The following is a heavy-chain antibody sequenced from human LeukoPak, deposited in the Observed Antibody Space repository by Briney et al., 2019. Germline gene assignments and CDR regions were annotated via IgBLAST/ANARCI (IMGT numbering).Heavy chain of an antibody. V-gene: IGHV2-5*02. CDR2: IYWDDDK. CDR1: GFSLSTSGVG. D-gene: IGHD3-22*01. Sequence: ASGPTLLNPTHPLTLTSTFSGFSLSTSGVGVGWIRQPPAKALEWLTLIYWDDDKRYSPSLKSRLTITKDTSKNQLVLTMTNMDPVDTATYYCAHGVINYDSSGYYFDYWGQGTLVTVSS. J-gene: IGHJ4*02. CDR3: AHGVINYDSSGYYFDY.